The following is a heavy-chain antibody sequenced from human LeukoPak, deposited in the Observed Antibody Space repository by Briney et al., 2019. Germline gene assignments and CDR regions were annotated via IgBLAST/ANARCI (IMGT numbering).Heavy chain of an antibody. Sequence: GGSLRLSCVPSGFTFTSHAMSWVRQAPGKGLEWVSGISASGGSTYYADSVKGRFTISRDNSKNTLHLQMDSLRAEDTALYYCAKYYYVSGSYYDYDAFDIWGQGTMVTVSS. J-gene: IGHJ3*02. V-gene: IGHV3-23*01. D-gene: IGHD3-10*01. CDR1: GFTFTSHA. CDR3: AKYYYVSGSYYDYDAFDI. CDR2: ISASGGST.